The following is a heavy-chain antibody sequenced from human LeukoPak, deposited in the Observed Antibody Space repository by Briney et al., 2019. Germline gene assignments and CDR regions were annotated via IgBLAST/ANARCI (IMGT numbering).Heavy chain of an antibody. V-gene: IGHV3-53*01. CDR1: GFSVSISY. Sequence: GGSLRLSCAASGFSVSISYMSWVRQAPGKGLEWVSIFYSGGSTYYADSVKGRFTISRDTSKSTVYLQMNSLRAEDTAVYYCARAPLYYFDNWGQGELVTVSS. CDR3: ARAPLYYFDN. J-gene: IGHJ4*02. CDR2: FYSGGST.